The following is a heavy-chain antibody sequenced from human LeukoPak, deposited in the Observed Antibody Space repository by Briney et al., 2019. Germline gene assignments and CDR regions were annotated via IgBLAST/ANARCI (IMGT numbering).Heavy chain of an antibody. J-gene: IGHJ6*02. V-gene: IGHV1-2*02. CDR1: GYTFTGYY. CDR3: ARDRTDVLLWFGEGDYYYGMDV. CDR2: INPNSGGT. Sequence: ASVKVSCKASGYTFTGYYMHWVRQAPGQGLEWMGWINPNSGGTNYAQKFQGRVTMSRDTSISTAYMELGRLRSDDTAVYYCARDRTDVLLWFGEGDYYYGMDVWGQGTTVTVSS. D-gene: IGHD3-10*01.